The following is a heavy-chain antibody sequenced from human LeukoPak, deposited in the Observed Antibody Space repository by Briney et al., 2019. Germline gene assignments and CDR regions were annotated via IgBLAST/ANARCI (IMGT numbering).Heavy chain of an antibody. CDR3: ARGYSSGWYALDY. CDR1: GFTFSSYW. CDR2: IKQDGSEK. V-gene: IGHV3-7*01. J-gene: IGHJ4*02. D-gene: IGHD6-19*01. Sequence: GGSLRLSCAASGFTFSSYWMSWVRQAPGKGLEWVANIKQDGSEKYYVDSVKGRFTISRDSSKNTLYLQMNSLRAEDTAVYYCARGYSSGWYALDYWGQGTLVTVSS.